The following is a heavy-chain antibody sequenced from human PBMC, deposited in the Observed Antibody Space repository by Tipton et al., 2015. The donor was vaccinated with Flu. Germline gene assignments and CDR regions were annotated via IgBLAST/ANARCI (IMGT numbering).Heavy chain of an antibody. Sequence: TLSLTCTVSGGSISSYYWSWIRQPPGKGLEWIGYIYYSGSTNYNPSLKSRVTISVDTSKNQFSLKLSSVTAADTAVYYCARGGLERHTGKIVYWGQGTLVTVSS. J-gene: IGHJ4*02. D-gene: IGHD1-1*01. CDR2: IYYSGST. V-gene: IGHV4-59*01. CDR1: GGSISSYY. CDR3: ARGGLERHTGKIVY.